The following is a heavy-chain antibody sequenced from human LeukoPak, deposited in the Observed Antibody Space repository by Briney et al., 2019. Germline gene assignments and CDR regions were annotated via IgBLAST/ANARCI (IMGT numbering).Heavy chain of an antibody. Sequence: SVKVSCKASGGTFSSYAISWVRQAPGQGLEWMGGIIPIFGTANYAQKFQGRVTITADESTSTAYMELSSLRSEDTAVYYCASTPYYYDSSGYYVGVWAYYFDYWGQGTLVAVSS. V-gene: IGHV1-69*13. J-gene: IGHJ4*02. CDR1: GGTFSSYA. D-gene: IGHD3-22*01. CDR3: ASTPYYYDSSGYYVGVWAYYFDY. CDR2: IIPIFGTA.